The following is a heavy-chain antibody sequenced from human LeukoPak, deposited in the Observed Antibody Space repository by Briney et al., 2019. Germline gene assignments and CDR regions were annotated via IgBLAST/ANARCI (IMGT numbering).Heavy chain of an antibody. V-gene: IGHV3-23*01. CDR3: AKGGYCSSTSCYADDAFDI. J-gene: IGHJ3*02. D-gene: IGHD2-2*01. Sequence: PGGSLRLSCAASGFTFNSYAMSWVRQAPGKGLEWVSAISGSGGSPYYAHSVKGRFTIPRDNSKNTLSLQMNRLRAEAPCVFSRAKGGYCSSTSCYADDAFDIWGQGTMVTASS. CDR2: ISGSGGSP. CDR1: GFTFNSYA.